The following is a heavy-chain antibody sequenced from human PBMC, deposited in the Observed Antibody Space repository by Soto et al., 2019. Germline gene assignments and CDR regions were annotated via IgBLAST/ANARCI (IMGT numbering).Heavy chain of an antibody. J-gene: IGHJ4*02. CDR1: GYTFTSYY. CDR2: INPSGGST. D-gene: IGHD2-2*01. CDR3: ARVLGDQPLPMDY. Sequence: ASVKVSCKASGYTFTSYYMHWVRQAPGQGLEWMGIINPSGGSTIYAQKFQGRVTMTRDTSMSTVHMELSSLRSEDTAVYYCARVLGDQPLPMDYWGQGTLVTVSS. V-gene: IGHV1-46*01.